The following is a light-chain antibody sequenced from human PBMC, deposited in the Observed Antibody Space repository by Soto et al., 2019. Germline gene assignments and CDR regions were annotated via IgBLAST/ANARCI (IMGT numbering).Light chain of an antibody. CDR1: QNVYYNSNNKDY. V-gene: IGKV4-1*01. J-gene: IGKJ5*01. CDR2: WES. Sequence: DIVMTQSPDSLAVSLVERATINCKSSQNVYYNSNNKDYVAWYQHKPGQPPKMLFSWESTRESGVPDRLSGSGSVTDLNLTISRLQAEDVAVYYCQQYYSIPITFGQGTRLEIK. CDR3: QQYYSIPIT.